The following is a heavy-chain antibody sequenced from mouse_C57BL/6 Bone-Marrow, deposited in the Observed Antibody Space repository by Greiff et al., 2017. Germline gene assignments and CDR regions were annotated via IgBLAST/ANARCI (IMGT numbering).Heavy chain of an antibody. CDR2: IYPGDGAT. Sequence: VQLQQSGPELVKPGASVKISCKASGYAFSSSWMNWVKQRPGKGLEWIGRIYPGDGATNYNGKFKGKATLTADKSSSTAYMQLSSLTSEDSAVYFCARRDYLYYYGPNWYFDVWGTGTTVTVSS. V-gene: IGHV1-82*01. CDR1: GYAFSSSW. J-gene: IGHJ1*03. D-gene: IGHD1-1*01. CDR3: ARRDYLYYYGPNWYFDV.